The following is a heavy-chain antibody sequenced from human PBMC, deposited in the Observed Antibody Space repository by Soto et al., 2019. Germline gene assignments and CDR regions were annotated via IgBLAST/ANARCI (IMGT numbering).Heavy chain of an antibody. CDR2: IYNSGYA. Sequence: SETLSLTCTVSGGSISGYYWSWIRQPPGKGLEWIGYIYNSGYANYNPSLKSRVTISVDTSKNQFSLKLSSVTAADTAVYYCARDRCTDGVCYNDYWGQGILVTVSS. V-gene: IGHV4-59*01. D-gene: IGHD2-8*01. CDR3: ARDRCTDGVCYNDY. CDR1: GGSISGYY. J-gene: IGHJ4*02.